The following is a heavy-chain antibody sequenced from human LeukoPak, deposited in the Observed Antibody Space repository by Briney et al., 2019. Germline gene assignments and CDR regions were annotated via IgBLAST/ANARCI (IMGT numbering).Heavy chain of an antibody. D-gene: IGHD3-22*01. Sequence: GGSLRLSCAASGFTFSSYAMSWVRQIPGKGLEWVSAISGSDAGIYYADSVKGRFTISRDNSKNTLYLQMNRLRAEDTAVYYCAKDQSSGYYKTFDYWGQGTLVTVSS. CDR3: AKDQSSGYYKTFDY. J-gene: IGHJ4*02. V-gene: IGHV3-23*01. CDR2: ISGSDAGI. CDR1: GFTFSSYA.